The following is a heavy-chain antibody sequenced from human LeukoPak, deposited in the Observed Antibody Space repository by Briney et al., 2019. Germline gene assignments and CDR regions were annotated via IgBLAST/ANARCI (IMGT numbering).Heavy chain of an antibody. J-gene: IGHJ4*02. Sequence: GASVKVSCKASGYTFTGYYIHWVRQAPGQGLEWMGWINPNNADKTFAQKFQGRVTVTRDTSISTAYMDLRRLRSDDTAVYYCARLVHSGLGEDDYWGQGTLVTVSS. CDR1: GYTFTGYY. D-gene: IGHD3-16*01. CDR3: ARLVHSGLGEDDY. CDR2: INPNNADK. V-gene: IGHV1-2*02.